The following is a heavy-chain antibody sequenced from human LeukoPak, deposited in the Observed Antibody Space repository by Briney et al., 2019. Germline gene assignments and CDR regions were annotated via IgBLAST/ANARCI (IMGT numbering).Heavy chain of an antibody. CDR3: AREKDGGNSRLPLGWFDP. J-gene: IGHJ5*02. CDR2: IYHSGST. D-gene: IGHD4-23*01. Sequence: PSQTLSLTCAVSGGSISSGGYSWSWIRQPPGKGLEWIGYIYHSGSTYYNPSLKSRVTISVDRSKNQFSLKLSSVTAADTAVYYCAREKDGGNSRLPLGWFDPWGQGTLVTVSS. V-gene: IGHV4-30-2*01. CDR1: GGSISSGGYS.